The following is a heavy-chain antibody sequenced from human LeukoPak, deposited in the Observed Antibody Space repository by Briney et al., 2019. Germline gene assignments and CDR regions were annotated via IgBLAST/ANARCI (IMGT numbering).Heavy chain of an antibody. V-gene: IGHV5-51*01. CDR1: GDIFSSYW. CDR2: IYPGDSNI. CDR3: ARKNWGSGDY. D-gene: IGHD7-27*01. J-gene: IGHJ4*02. Sequence: GESLKISCKSSGDIFSSYWIGWVRQVPGKGLEWMGIIYPGDSNIKYSPSFEGQVTISTDESINTVYLQWSSLKAPDTAIYYCARKNWGSGDYWGQGTLVTVSS.